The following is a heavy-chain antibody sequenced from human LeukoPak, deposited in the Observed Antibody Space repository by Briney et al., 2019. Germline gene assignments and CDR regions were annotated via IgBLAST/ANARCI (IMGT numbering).Heavy chain of an antibody. V-gene: IGHV3-53*03. CDR1: GLTVSTNY. J-gene: IGHJ6*04. Sequence: PGGSLRLSCATSGLTVSTNYMSWVRQTPGKGLELVALIYRDGTTHYAGSVRGRFTISRDNSKNTVDLQMNSLRDEDTAIYYCARRTGRYFGSGSAYGMDVWGEGTTVTVSS. D-gene: IGHD3-10*01. CDR2: IYRDGTT. CDR3: ARRTGRYFGSGSAYGMDV.